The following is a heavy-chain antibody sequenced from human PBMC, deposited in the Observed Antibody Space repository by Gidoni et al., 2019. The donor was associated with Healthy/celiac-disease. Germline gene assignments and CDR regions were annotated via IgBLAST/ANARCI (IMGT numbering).Heavy chain of an antibody. Sequence: QLQLQESGPGLVKPSETLSLTCTFSGRSISSSSYYWGWIRQPPGKGLEWIGSIYYSGSTYYNPSLKSRVTISVDTSKNQFSLKLSSVTAADTAVYYCARGLVILEWLGVYGMDVWGQGTTVTVSS. CDR1: GRSISSSSYY. D-gene: IGHD3-3*01. CDR2: IYYSGST. CDR3: ARGLVILEWLGVYGMDV. V-gene: IGHV4-39*01. J-gene: IGHJ6*02.